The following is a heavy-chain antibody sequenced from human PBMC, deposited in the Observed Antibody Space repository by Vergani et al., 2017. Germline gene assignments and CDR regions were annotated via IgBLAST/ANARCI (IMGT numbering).Heavy chain of an antibody. CDR1: GFTFSSYE. CDR2: ISSSGSTI. Sequence: EVQLVESGGGLVQPVGSLRLSCAASGFTFSSYEMNWVRQAPGKGLEWVSYISSSGSTIYYADSVKGRFTISRDNAKNSLYLQMNSLRAEDTAVYYCARSNISDYFDYWGQGTLVTVSS. CDR3: ARSNISDYFDY. J-gene: IGHJ4*02. D-gene: IGHD2/OR15-2a*01. V-gene: IGHV3-48*03.